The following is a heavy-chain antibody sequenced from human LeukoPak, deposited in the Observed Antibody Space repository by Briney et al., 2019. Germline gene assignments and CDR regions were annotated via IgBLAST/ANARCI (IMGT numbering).Heavy chain of an antibody. CDR3: ARPLYGDFAKYFQR. J-gene: IGHJ1*01. V-gene: IGHV3-74*01. CDR1: EFTFSSYW. CDR2: INKDGSST. D-gene: IGHD4-17*01. Sequence: PGGSLRLSCAASEFTFSSYWMHWVRQAPGKGLVWVSHINKDGSSTSYADSVKGRFTISRDNAKNTLYLQMSSLRAEDTALYYCARPLYGDFAKYFQRWGQGTLVTVSS.